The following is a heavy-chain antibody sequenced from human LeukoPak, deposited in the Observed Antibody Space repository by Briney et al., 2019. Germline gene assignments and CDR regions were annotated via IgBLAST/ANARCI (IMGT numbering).Heavy chain of an antibody. D-gene: IGHD1-26*01. CDR1: GFTFSSYN. J-gene: IGHJ4*02. CDR2: ISSSGSTI. CDR3: ARGLGATDFDY. V-gene: IGHV3-48*04. Sequence: GGSLRLSCAASGFTFSSYNMNWVRQAPGKGLEWVSDISSSGSTIYFADSVKGRFTISRDNAKNSLYLQMNSLRAEDTAVYYCARGLGATDFDYWGQGTLVTVSS.